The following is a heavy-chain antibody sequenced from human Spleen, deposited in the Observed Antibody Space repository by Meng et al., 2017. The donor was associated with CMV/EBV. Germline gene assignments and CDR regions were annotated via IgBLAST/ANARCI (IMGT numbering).Heavy chain of an antibody. J-gene: IGHJ5*02. CDR1: GVG. Sequence: GVGVGWIRQPPGKALEWLAIIYWNDDKRYSPSLKSRLTVTKDTSKNQVVLTMTDMDPVDTATYYCAHRPIRGGRFLEYLPGGGWFDPWGQGSLVTVSS. CDR3: AHRPIRGGRFLEYLPGGGWFDP. CDR2: IYWNDDK. V-gene: IGHV2-5*01. D-gene: IGHD3-3*01.